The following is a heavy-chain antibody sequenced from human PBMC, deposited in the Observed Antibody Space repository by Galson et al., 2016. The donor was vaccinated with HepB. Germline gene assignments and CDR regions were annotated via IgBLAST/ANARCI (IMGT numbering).Heavy chain of an antibody. D-gene: IGHD3-3*01. Sequence: SETLSLTCTVSGDTSQSMSSSSFNWGWIRQSPTAGLEWVGNIDYRGTTSYNPSLESRVTTSLDTSKRQFSLKVASVTAADTAVYYCVRRNDFDYWSGFRDAYGMDVWGQGTTVIVSS. J-gene: IGHJ6*02. CDR1: GDTSQSMSSSSFN. CDR2: IDYRGTT. CDR3: VRRNDFDYWSGFRDAYGMDV. V-gene: IGHV4-39*01.